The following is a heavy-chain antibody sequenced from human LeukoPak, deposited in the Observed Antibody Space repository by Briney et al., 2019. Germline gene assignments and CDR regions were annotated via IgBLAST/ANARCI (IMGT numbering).Heavy chain of an antibody. CDR3: MRGVPKTSYYYYYMDV. J-gene: IGHJ6*03. Sequence: GGSLRPSYAVSGFTLSNYSMNWVRQAPGKGLEWISYISGSGFTIHYADSVKGRFTISRDNAKNSLYLQMNSLRAEDTAVYYCMRGVPKTSYYYYYMDVWGKGTTVTVSS. V-gene: IGHV3-48*01. CDR2: ISGSGFTI. D-gene: IGHD4-11*01. CDR1: GFTLSNYS.